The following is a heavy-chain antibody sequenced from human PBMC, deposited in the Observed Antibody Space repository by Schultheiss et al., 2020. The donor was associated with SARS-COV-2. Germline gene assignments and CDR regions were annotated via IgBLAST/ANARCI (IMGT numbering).Heavy chain of an antibody. J-gene: IGHJ6*02. D-gene: IGHD5-24*01. Sequence: GGSLRLSCAASGFTFSSYGMHWVRQAPGKGLEWVAVIWYDGSNKYYPDSVKGRFTISRDKSKNTLFLQMNSLRAEDTAVYYCAKDNRDGNYYYYGMDVWGQGTMVTVSS. CDR2: IWYDGSNK. CDR1: GFTFSSYG. CDR3: AKDNRDGNYYYYGMDV. V-gene: IGHV3-33*03.